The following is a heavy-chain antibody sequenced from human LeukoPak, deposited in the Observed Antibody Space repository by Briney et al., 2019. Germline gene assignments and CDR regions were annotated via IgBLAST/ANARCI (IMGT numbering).Heavy chain of an antibody. V-gene: IGHV1-46*01. CDR2: IYPSGGST. Sequence: PGASVKVSCKASGYTFTTYYMHWVRQAPGQGLEWLGIIYPSGGSTSYAQKFQGRVTMTRDTSTSTVYMELSSLRSEDTAVYYCARDRADTTYSSVMYYFDYWGQGTLVTVSS. CDR1: GYTFTTYY. CDR3: ARDRADTTYSSVMYYFDY. J-gene: IGHJ4*02. D-gene: IGHD6-19*01.